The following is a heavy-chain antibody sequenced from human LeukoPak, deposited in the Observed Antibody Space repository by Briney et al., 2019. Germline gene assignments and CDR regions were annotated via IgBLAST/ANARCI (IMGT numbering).Heavy chain of an antibody. CDR3: ARIDPLGFFDQ. J-gene: IGHJ4*02. Sequence: SETLSLACTVSGALTSTYYWSWVRQPPTGGLEWIGYVFYSGSSNYNPNFTSRVTMSVDTSKSQFSLKLTSVSDADTAVYYCARIDPLGFFDQWGQGTLVTVSS. D-gene: IGHD6-25*01. V-gene: IGHV4-59*13. CDR1: GALTSTYY. CDR2: VFYSGSS.